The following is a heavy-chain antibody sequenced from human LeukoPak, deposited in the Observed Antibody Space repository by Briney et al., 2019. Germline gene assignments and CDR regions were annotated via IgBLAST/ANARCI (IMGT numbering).Heavy chain of an antibody. V-gene: IGHV4-61*02. Sequence: PSETLSLTCSVSGVSITSGSYYWGCIRQSAGKGLEWIGRVHSSGDIYHNAAFRSRAAVSGDASKNQFSLQLASVTAADTAVYYCARGASPKDAVFFDYWGQGALITVSS. CDR3: ARGASPKDAVFFDY. CDR1: GVSITSGSYY. CDR2: VHSSGDI. J-gene: IGHJ4*02. D-gene: IGHD3-16*01.